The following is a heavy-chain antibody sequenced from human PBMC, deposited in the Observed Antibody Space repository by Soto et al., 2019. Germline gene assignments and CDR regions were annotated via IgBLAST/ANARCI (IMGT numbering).Heavy chain of an antibody. Sequence: GGSLRLSCAAAGFTVSSNYMSWVRQAPGKGLEWVSVIYSGGSTYYADSVKGRFTISRDNSKNTLYLQMNSLRAEDTAVYYCAREGFGYSYTYWGQGTLVTVSS. D-gene: IGHD5-18*01. J-gene: IGHJ4*02. CDR3: AREGFGYSYTY. CDR1: GFTVSSNY. V-gene: IGHV3-66*01. CDR2: IYSGGST.